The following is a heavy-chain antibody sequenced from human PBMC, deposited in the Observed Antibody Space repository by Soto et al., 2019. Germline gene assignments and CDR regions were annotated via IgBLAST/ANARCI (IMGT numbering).Heavy chain of an antibody. CDR2: IYWDDDK. CDR3: AHRREYSSSSPPGWFDP. J-gene: IGHJ5*02. Sequence: QITLKESGPTLVKPTQTLTLTCTFSGFSLSTSGVGVGWIRQPPGKALEWLALIYWDDDKRYSPSLKSRLTLTKDTSKNQVVVTMTNMDPVHTATYYCAHRREYSSSSPPGWFDPWGQGTLVTVSS. V-gene: IGHV2-5*02. CDR1: GFSLSTSGVG. D-gene: IGHD6-6*01.